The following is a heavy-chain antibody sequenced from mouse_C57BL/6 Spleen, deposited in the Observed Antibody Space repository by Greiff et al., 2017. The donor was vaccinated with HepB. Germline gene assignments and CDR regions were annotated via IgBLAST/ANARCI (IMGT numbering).Heavy chain of an antibody. J-gene: IGHJ3*01. D-gene: IGHD1-1*01. CDR1: GYTFTSYW. V-gene: IGHV1-74*01. Sequence: QVQLQQPGAELVKPGASVKVSCQASGYTFTSYWMHWVKQRPGQGLEWIGRIHPSDSDTNYNQKFKGKATLTVDKSSSTAYMQLSSLTSEDSAVYYCAIGYYGPSWFAYWGQGTLVTVSA. CDR3: AIGYYGPSWFAY. CDR2: IHPSDSDT.